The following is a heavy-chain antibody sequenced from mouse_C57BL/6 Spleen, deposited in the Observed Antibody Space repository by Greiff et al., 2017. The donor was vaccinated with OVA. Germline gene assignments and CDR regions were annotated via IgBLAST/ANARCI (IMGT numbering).Heavy chain of an antibody. J-gene: IGHJ3*01. CDR1: GYTFTSYW. V-gene: IGHV1-55*01. D-gene: IGHD1-1*01. CDR2: IYPGSGST. Sequence: VQLQQSGAELVKPGASVKLSCKASGYTFTSYWITWVKQRPGQGLEWIGDIYPGSGSTNYTEKFKGKATLTVDTSSSTAYLQLSSLTSETSAVYCGAGGTTVVATPFAYWGQGTLVTVSA. CDR3: AGGTTVVATPFAY.